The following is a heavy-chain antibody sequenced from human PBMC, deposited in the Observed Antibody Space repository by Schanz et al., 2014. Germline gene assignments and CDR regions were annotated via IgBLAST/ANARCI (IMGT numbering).Heavy chain of an antibody. J-gene: IGHJ3*02. Sequence: QVQLVQSWAEVKGPGASVKVSCKASGYSFTPFPIHWVRQAPGQRLEWMGWINAGTGNTEYSQKFQGRVTITRDTLASTAYMEVSSLRSEDTAVYYCAGAVATIRADSVDIWGQGTMVAVSS. V-gene: IGHV1-3*01. CDR3: AGAVATIRADSVDI. CDR1: GYSFTPFP. CDR2: INAGTGNT. D-gene: IGHD5-12*01.